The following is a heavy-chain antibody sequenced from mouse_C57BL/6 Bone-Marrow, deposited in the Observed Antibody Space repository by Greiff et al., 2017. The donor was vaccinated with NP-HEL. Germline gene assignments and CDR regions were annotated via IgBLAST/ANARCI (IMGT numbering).Heavy chain of an antibody. Sequence: DVKLVESGGDLVKPGGSLKLSCAASGFTFSSYDMSWVRQTPDKRLEWVATISSGGSYTYYPDSVKGRFTISRDNAKNTLYLQMSSLKSEDTAMYYCASPYDYDVAWFAYWGQGTLVTVSA. V-gene: IGHV5-6*02. CDR1: GFTFSSYD. J-gene: IGHJ3*01. D-gene: IGHD2-4*01. CDR2: ISSGGSYT. CDR3: ASPYDYDVAWFAY.